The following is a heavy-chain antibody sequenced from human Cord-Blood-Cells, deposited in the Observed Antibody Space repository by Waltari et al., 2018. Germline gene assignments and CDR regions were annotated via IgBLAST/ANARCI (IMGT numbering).Heavy chain of an antibody. V-gene: IGHV4-34*01. CDR1: GGSLSGYY. CDR2: INHSGST. J-gene: IGHJ5*02. CDR3: ARGNCSGGSCSNWFDP. Sequence: QVQLQQWGAGLLKPSETLSLTCAVYGGSLSGYYWSWIRQPPGKGLEWIGEINHSGSTNYNPSLKSRVTISVDTSKNQFSLKLSSVTAADTAVYYCARGNCSGGSCSNWFDPWGQGTLVTVSS. D-gene: IGHD2-15*01.